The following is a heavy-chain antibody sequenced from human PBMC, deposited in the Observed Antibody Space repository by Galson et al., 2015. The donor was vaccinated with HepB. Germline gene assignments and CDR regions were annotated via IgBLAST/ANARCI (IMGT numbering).Heavy chain of an antibody. CDR3: AKDIGYSNYYYMDV. CDR1: GFTFDDYA. Sequence: SLRLSCAASGFTFDDYAMHWVRQAPGKGLEWVSGISWNSGSIGYADSVKGRFTISRGNAKNSLYLQVNSLRAEDTAFYYCAKDIGYSNYYYMDVWGKGTTVTVSS. J-gene: IGHJ6*03. V-gene: IGHV3-9*01. D-gene: IGHD4-11*01. CDR2: ISWNSGSI.